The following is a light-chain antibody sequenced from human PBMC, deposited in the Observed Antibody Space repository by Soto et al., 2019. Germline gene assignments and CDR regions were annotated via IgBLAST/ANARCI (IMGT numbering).Light chain of an antibody. CDR2: KAS. J-gene: IGKJ1*01. CDR1: QSISSW. V-gene: IGKV1-5*03. CDR3: QQYNSYSET. Sequence: DIQMTQSPSTPSASVGDRVTITCRASQSISSWLAWYQQKPGKAPKLLIYKASSLESGVPSRFSGSGSGTEFTLTISSLQHDDFATYYCQQYNSYSETFGQGTKVDIK.